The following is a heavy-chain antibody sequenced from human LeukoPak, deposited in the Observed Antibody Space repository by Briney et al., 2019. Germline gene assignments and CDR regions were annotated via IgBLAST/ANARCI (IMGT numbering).Heavy chain of an antibody. CDR2: IIPIFGTG. D-gene: IGHD3/OR15-3a*01. Sequence: ASVKVSCKTSGGTFSNYAISWVRQAPGQGLEWMGGIIPIFGTGKHAQKFQGRVTITADKSTSTAYMELSSLRSEDTAVYYCARGLDGYYYYYMDVWGKGTTVTVSS. CDR3: ARGLDGYYYYYMDV. J-gene: IGHJ6*03. V-gene: IGHV1-69*06. CDR1: GGTFSNYA.